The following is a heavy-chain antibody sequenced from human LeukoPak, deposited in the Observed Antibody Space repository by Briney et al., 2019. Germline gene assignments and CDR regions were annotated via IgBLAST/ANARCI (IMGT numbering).Heavy chain of an antibody. Sequence: SQTLSLTCAISRDSVSSNSATWNWIRQSPSRGLEWLGRTYYRSKWYNDYAVSVKSRITINQDTSKNQFSLQLNSVTPEDTAVYYCGRVYSGSHYFDCWGQGTLVTVSS. CDR3: GRVYSGSHYFDC. CDR1: RDSVSSNSAT. D-gene: IGHD1-26*01. J-gene: IGHJ4*02. V-gene: IGHV6-1*01. CDR2: TYYRSKWYN.